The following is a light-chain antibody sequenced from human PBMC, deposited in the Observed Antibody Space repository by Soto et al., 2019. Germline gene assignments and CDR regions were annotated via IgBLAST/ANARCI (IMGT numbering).Light chain of an antibody. V-gene: IGKV3-11*01. CDR1: QSVSSL. CDR3: QQRSSWPLT. CDR2: DAS. Sequence: EIVLTQSPATLALSPGERATLSCRASQSVSSLLAWYQQKPGQAPRLLIYDASKRATGISARFSGSGSGTDFTLTISSLEPEDFAVYYCQQRSSWPLTFGGGTKVEIK. J-gene: IGKJ4*01.